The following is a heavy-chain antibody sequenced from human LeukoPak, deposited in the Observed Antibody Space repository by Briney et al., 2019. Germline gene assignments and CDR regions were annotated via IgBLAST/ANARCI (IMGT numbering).Heavy chain of an antibody. CDR1: GGSFSGYY. Sequence: SETLSLTCAVYGGSFSGYYWSWIRQPPGKGLEWIGEINHSGSTNYNPSLKSRVTISVDTSKNQFSLKLSSVTAADTAVYYCARPRREQLVCAFDIWGQGTMVTVSS. CDR3: ARPRREQLVCAFDI. V-gene: IGHV4-34*01. J-gene: IGHJ3*02. D-gene: IGHD6-6*01. CDR2: INHSGST.